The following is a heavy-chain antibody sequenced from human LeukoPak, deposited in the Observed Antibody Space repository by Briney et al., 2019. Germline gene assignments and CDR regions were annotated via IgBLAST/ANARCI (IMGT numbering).Heavy chain of an antibody. CDR2: ISGYNGNT. Sequence: ASVKVSCRTSGYTFTSCGISWLRQAPGQGLEWVGWISGYNGNTNYAQKFQGRVTMTTDTSTTTANMELRSLRSDDTAVYYCARPRVAGSYDYWGQGTLVTVSS. V-gene: IGHV1-18*01. D-gene: IGHD6-19*01. J-gene: IGHJ4*02. CDR1: GYTFTSCG. CDR3: ARPRVAGSYDY.